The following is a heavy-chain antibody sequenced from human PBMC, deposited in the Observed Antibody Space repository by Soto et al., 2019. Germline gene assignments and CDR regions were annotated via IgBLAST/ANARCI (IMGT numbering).Heavy chain of an antibody. CDR1: GYTFSSYA. CDR3: ARTGPPVDY. CDR2: IITYNGNT. J-gene: IGHJ4*02. Sequence: QVQLVQSGAEVKKPGASVKVSCKASGYTFSSYAISWVRQAPGQGLEWMGWIITYNGNTNYAQKLQGRVTMTIDTSTTTAYMDLRSLRSDDTAVYYCARTGPPVDYWGQGTLVTVSS. V-gene: IGHV1-18*01.